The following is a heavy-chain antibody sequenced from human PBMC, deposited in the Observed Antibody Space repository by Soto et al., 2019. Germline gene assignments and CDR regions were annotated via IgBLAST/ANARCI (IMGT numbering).Heavy chain of an antibody. CDR1: GGSVSTSHW. V-gene: IGHV4-4*02. Sequence: QVQLQESGPGLVKPSGTLSLTCAVSGGSVSTSHWWSWVRQAPGKGLEWIGYIYHGGRATYNPSLKNRVTISLDTSRNQLLLRLTSLTAADTAVYFCARTLNYDFWRDGGRHFYFDSWGQGIQVTVSS. J-gene: IGHJ4*02. D-gene: IGHD3-3*01. CDR3: ARTLNYDFWRDGGRHFYFDS. CDR2: IYHGGRA.